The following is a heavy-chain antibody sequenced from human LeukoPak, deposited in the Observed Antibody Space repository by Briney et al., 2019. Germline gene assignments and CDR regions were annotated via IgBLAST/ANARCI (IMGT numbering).Heavy chain of an antibody. CDR3: ARGGTSGSLIY. D-gene: IGHD1-26*01. J-gene: IGHJ4*02. V-gene: IGHV3-74*01. CDR1: GFTFSNYW. CDR2: INSDGGTT. Sequence: GGSLRLSCAASGFTFSNYWMHWVRQDPLKGLVWVSRINSDGGTTGYADSVKGRFTISRDNAKNTLYLQMNSLRAADTALYYCARGGTSGSLIYWGQGTLVTVSS.